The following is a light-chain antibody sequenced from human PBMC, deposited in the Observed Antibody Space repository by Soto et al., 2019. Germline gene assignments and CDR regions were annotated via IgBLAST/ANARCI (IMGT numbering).Light chain of an antibody. CDR2: QIS. Sequence: DVVLTQTPLSSPVTLGQPASISCRSSQSLVYSDGNTYLSWLQQRPGQPPRLLIYQISNRFSGVTDRFRCSGAGTEFTLKISRVEAEDVGVYYCMQFAPFPRTFGQVIKVEI. J-gene: IGKJ1*01. CDR1: QSLVYSDGNTY. V-gene: IGKV2-24*01. CDR3: MQFAPFPRT.